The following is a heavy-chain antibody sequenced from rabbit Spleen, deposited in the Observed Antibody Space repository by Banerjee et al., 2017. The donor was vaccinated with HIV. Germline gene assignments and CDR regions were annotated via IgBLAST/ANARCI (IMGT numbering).Heavy chain of an antibody. CDR1: GFSFSDNS. Sequence: QEQLVESGGDLVQPEGSLTLTCTASGFSFSDNSWMCWVRQAPGKGLEWIACFYFGDGSTYYATWTNGRFTITSNTNQNTVTLEMTSMTAADTATYFCARYIDNGSAYYDLWGPGTLVTVS. V-gene: IGHV1S47*01. CDR2: FYFGDGST. D-gene: IGHD6-1*01. J-gene: IGHJ4*01. CDR3: ARYIDNGSAYYDL.